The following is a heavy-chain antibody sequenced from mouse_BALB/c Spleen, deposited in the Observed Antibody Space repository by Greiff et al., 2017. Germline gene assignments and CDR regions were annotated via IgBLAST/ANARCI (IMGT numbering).Heavy chain of an antibody. CDR1: GFTFSDYG. V-gene: IGHV5-15*02. Sequence: EVMLVESGGGLVQPGGSRKLSCAASGFTFSDYGMAWVRQAPGKGPEWVAFISNLAYSIYYADTVTGRFTISRENAKNTLYLEMSSLRSEDTAMYYCARDSSSGYWYFDVWGAGTTVTVSS. J-gene: IGHJ1*01. CDR2: ISNLAYSI. CDR3: ARDSSSGYWYFDV. D-gene: IGHD3-1*01.